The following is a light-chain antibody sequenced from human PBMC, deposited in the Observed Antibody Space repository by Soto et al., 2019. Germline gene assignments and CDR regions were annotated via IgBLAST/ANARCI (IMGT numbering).Light chain of an antibody. CDR2: KAS. Sequence: DIQMTQSPSTLSASVGDRVTITCRASQSISSWVAWYQQKPGKAPKLLIYKASSLESGVPSRFRGSGAGTEFTITISSLQPDDFATYYRQQYNSYSYTFGQGTKLEIK. CDR3: QQYNSYSYT. V-gene: IGKV1-5*03. CDR1: QSISSW. J-gene: IGKJ2*01.